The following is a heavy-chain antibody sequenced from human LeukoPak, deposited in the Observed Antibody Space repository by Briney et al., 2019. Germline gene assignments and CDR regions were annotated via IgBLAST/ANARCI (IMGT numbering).Heavy chain of an antibody. CDR3: AKDGEATYSSGWYGYFDY. CDR2: ISYDGSNK. Sequence: GGSLRLSCAASGFTFSSYGMHWVRQAPGKGREWVAVISYDGSNKYYADSVKGRFTISRDNSKNTLYLQMNSLRAEDTAVYYCAKDGEATYSSGWYGYFDYWGQGTLVTVSS. J-gene: IGHJ4*02. CDR1: GFTFSSYG. D-gene: IGHD6-19*01. V-gene: IGHV3-30*18.